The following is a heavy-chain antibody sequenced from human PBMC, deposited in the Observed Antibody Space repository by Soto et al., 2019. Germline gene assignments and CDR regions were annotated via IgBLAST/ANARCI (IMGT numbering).Heavy chain of an antibody. J-gene: IGHJ4*02. CDR2: IRSKAYGGTT. V-gene: IGHV3-49*04. Sequence: GSLRLSCTASGFTFGDYAMSWVRQAPGKGLEWVGFIRSKAYGGTTEYAASVKGRFTISRDDSKSIAYLQMNSLKTEDTAVYYCTRDPGYYYDSSGYYYEGSLDYWGQGTLVTGSS. CDR1: GFTFGDYA. D-gene: IGHD3-22*01. CDR3: TRDPGYYYDSSGYYYEGSLDY.